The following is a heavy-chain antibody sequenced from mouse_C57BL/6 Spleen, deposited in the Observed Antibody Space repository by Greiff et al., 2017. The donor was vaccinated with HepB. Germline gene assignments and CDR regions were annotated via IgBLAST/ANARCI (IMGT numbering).Heavy chain of an antibody. J-gene: IGHJ4*01. CDR2: IWGVGST. D-gene: IGHD2-4*01. CDR3: AKHYDYDVGAMDY. CDR1: GFSLTSYG. V-gene: IGHV2-6*01. Sequence: VKLQESGPGLVAPSQSLSITCTVSGFSLTSYGVDWVRQSPGKGLEWLGVIWGVGSTNYNSALKSRLSISKDNSKSQVFLKMNSLQTDDTAMYYCAKHYDYDVGAMDYWGQGTSVTVSS.